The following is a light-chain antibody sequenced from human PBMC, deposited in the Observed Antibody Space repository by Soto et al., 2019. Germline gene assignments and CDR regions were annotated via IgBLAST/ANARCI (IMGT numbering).Light chain of an antibody. J-gene: IGKJ2*01. Sequence: DIQMTQSPSTLSASVGDRVTITCRASQSISSWLAWYQQKPGKAPKLLIYKASSLETGVPSRFSGSGSGTEFTLTISSLQPDDFATYYCQQYNTYPYTFGQGTKLEIK. CDR1: QSISSW. V-gene: IGKV1-5*03. CDR2: KAS. CDR3: QQYNTYPYT.